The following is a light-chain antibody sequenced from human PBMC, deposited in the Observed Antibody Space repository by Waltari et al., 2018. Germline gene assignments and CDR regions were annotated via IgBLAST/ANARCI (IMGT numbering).Light chain of an antibody. V-gene: IGLV1-44*01. CDR1: SSNIGNNI. Sequence: QSVLTQPPSASGTPGQRVTISGSGNSSNIGNNIVNWYQPLPGTAPTLLIYTTNQRPSGVPDRFSGSKSGTSASLAISGLQSEDEADYYCATWDDSLNGPVFGGGTKLTVL. CDR2: TTN. J-gene: IGLJ2*01. CDR3: ATWDDSLNGPV.